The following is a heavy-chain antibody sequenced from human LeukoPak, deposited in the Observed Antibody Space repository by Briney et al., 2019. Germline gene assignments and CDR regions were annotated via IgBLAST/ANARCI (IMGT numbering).Heavy chain of an antibody. D-gene: IGHD6-19*01. J-gene: IGHJ1*01. CDR3: ARGRLVRQYFQH. CDR2: INNSGST. Sequence: SETLSLTCAVYGGSFSGYYWSWIRQPPGKGLEWIGAINNSGSTNYNPSLKSRVTISVDTSKNQFSLKLSSVTAADTAVYYRARGRLVRQYFQHWGQGTLVTVSS. V-gene: IGHV4-34*01. CDR1: GGSFSGYY.